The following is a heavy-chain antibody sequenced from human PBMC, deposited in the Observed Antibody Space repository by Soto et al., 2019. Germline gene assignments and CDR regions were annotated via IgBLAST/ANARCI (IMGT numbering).Heavy chain of an antibody. CDR2: IYYSGST. V-gene: IGHV4-59*01. D-gene: IGHD1-26*01. J-gene: IGHJ6*02. CDR1: GGSISSYY. Sequence: ASETLSLTCTVSGGSISSYYWSWIRQPPGKGLEWIGYIYYSGSTNYNPSLKSRVTISVDTSKNQFSLKLSSVTAADTAVYYCARGGLNYYGMDVWGQGTTVTVSS. CDR3: ARGGLNYYGMDV.